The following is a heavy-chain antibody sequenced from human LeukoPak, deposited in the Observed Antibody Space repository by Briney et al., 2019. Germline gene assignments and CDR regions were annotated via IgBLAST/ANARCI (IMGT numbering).Heavy chain of an antibody. CDR2: VTWNSGSI. D-gene: IGHD3-22*01. J-gene: IGHJ4*02. Sequence: GGSLRLSCAASGFTFDDYAMHWVRQAPGKGLEWVAGVTWNSGSIGHADSVKGRFTISRDNAKNALYLQMNSLRAEDTAVYYCAKPSYDSSGYYLDYWGQGTLVTVSS. CDR3: AKPSYDSSGYYLDY. CDR1: GFTFDDYA. V-gene: IGHV3-9*01.